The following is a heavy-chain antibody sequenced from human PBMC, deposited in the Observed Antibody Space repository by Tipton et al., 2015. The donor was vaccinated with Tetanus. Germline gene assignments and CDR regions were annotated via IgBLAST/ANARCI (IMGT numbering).Heavy chain of an antibody. CDR3: ARDQGGGRVVRLNWLDP. CDR1: DGSSRNYY. Sequence: LRLSCSVSDGSSRNYYWSWIRQPPGKGPEWIGYIYYSGDTYYNPSLKSRVSMSVDTSKNQFSLNLTSVTAADTGVYYCARDQGGGRVVRLNWLDPWGQGTLVTVSS. V-gene: IGHV4-59*06. D-gene: IGHD6-6*01. J-gene: IGHJ5*02. CDR2: IYYSGDT.